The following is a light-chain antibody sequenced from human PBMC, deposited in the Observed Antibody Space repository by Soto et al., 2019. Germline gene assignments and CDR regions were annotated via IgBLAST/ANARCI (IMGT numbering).Light chain of an antibody. CDR3: QQYETYSGT. CDR2: RAS. J-gene: IGKJ3*01. Sequence: DIQMTQSPSSLSASVGDRVTITCRASQIINTWLAWYQQKPGKAPKLLIYRASNLVNGVPSRFSGSGSGTEFTLTISSLQPDDFSIYYGQQYETYSGTFGPGTKVDL. V-gene: IGKV1-5*03. CDR1: QIINTW.